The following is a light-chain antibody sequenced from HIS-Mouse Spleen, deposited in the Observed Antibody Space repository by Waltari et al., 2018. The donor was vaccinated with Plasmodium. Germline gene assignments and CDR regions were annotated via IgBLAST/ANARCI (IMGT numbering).Light chain of an antibody. J-gene: IGLJ1*01. CDR1: SSDVGSYNL. V-gene: IGLV2-23*01. Sequence: QSALTQPASVSGSPGQSITISCTGTSSDVGSYNLVSGYQQHPGKAPKLMIYEGSKRPSGVSILFSGSKPGNTASLTIAGLQAEDEADYYCCSYAGSSTYVFGTGTKVTVL. CDR2: EGS. CDR3: CSYAGSSTYV.